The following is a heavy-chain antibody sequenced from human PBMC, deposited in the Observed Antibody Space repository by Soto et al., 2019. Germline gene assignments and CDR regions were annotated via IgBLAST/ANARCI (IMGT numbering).Heavy chain of an antibody. J-gene: IGHJ3*01. CDR3: ARSYYLADAFDV. Sequence: EASVEVSCKASGFRFSDYGFNWLRQAPGQGLEWMGWISAFNGNTETAQGLQDRVTMTTDSSTTTAHMDLTNLTTDDTAIYYCARSYYLADAFDVWGQGTMVTVSS. D-gene: IGHD3-16*01. V-gene: IGHV1-18*01. CDR1: GFRFSDYG. CDR2: ISAFNGNT.